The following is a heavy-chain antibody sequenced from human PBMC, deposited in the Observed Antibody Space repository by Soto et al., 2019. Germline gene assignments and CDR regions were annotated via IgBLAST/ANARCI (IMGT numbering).Heavy chain of an antibody. J-gene: IGHJ4*02. Sequence: GGSLRLSCAASGFTFSSYAMSWVRQAPGKGLEWVSAISGSGGSTYYADSVKGRFTISRDNSKNTLYLQMNSLRAEDTAVYYCAKSPYGSGSYSSDYWGQGTLVTVSS. CDR2: ISGSGGST. CDR1: GFTFSSYA. V-gene: IGHV3-23*01. D-gene: IGHD3-10*01. CDR3: AKSPYGSGSYSSDY.